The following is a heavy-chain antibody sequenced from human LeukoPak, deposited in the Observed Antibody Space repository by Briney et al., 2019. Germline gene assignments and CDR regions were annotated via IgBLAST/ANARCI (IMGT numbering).Heavy chain of an antibody. J-gene: IGHJ4*02. CDR2: IYYSGST. Sequence: SETLSLTCTVSGGSISSYYWSWIRQPPGKGLEWIGYIYYSGSTNYNPSLKSRVTISVDTSKNQFSLKLSSVTAADTAVYYFARAGLWFGEFDYWGQGTLVTVSS. CDR1: GGSISSYY. CDR3: ARAGLWFGEFDY. D-gene: IGHD3-10*01. V-gene: IGHV4-59*01.